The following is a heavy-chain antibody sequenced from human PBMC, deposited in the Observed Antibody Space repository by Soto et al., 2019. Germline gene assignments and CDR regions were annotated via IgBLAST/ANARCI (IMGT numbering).Heavy chain of an antibody. V-gene: IGHV3-33*01. CDR2: IWYDGSNK. D-gene: IGHD3-22*01. Sequence: PGGSLRLSCAASGFTFSSYGMHWVRQAPGKGLEWVAVIWYDGSNKYYADSVKGRFTISRDNSKNALYLQMNSLRAEDTAVYYCARDLPHDSSGSQIPWYAFDIWGQGTMVTVSS. CDR1: GFTFSSYG. J-gene: IGHJ3*02. CDR3: ARDLPHDSSGSQIPWYAFDI.